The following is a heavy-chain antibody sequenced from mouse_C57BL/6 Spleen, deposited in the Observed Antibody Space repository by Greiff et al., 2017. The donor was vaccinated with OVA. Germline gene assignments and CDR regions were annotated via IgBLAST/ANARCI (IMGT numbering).Heavy chain of an antibody. J-gene: IGHJ4*01. Sequence: QVQLKQPGAELVRPGSSVKLSCKASGYTFTSYWMHWVKQRPIQGLEWIGNIDPSDSETHYNQKFKDKATLTVDKSSSTAYMQLSSLTSEDSAVYYCARSGSNYEAMDYWGQGTSVTVSS. CDR1: GYTFTSYW. V-gene: IGHV1-52*01. CDR3: ARSGSNYEAMDY. CDR2: IDPSDSET. D-gene: IGHD2-5*01.